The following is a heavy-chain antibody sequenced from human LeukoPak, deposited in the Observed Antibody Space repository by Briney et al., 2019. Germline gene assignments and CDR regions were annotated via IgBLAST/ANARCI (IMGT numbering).Heavy chain of an antibody. V-gene: IGHV5-51*03. D-gene: IGHD2-15*01. CDR1: GYSFTSYW. J-gene: IGHJ5*02. Sequence: GESLKISCKGSGYSFTSYWIGWVRQMPGKGLEWMGIIYPGDSDTRYSPSFQGQVTISADKSISTAYLQWSSLKASDTAMSYCAGGYCSGGSCYWFDPWGQGTLVTVSS. CDR2: IYPGDSDT. CDR3: AGGYCSGGSCYWFDP.